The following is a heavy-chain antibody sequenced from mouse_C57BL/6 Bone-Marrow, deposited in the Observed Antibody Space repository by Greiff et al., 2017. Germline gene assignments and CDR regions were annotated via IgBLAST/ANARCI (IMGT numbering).Heavy chain of an antibody. V-gene: IGHV1-59*01. CDR1: GYTFTSYW. CDR3: ARATFAY. D-gene: IGHD6-1*01. CDR2: IDPSDSYT. Sequence: QVQLQQPGAELVRPGTSVKLSCKASGYTFTSYWMHWVKQRPGQGLEWIGVIDPSDSYTNYNQQFKGKATLTVDTSSSTAYMQLGSLTCEGSAVYYWARATFAYWGQGTLVTVSA. J-gene: IGHJ3*01.